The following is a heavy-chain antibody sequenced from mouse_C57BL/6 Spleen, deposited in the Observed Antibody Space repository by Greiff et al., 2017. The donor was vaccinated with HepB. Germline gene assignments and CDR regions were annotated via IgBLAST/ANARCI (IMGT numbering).Heavy chain of an antibody. V-gene: IGHV5-9-1*02. Sequence: EVKLQESGEGLVKPGGSLKLSCAASGFTFSSYAMSWVRQTPEKRLEWVAYISSGGDYIYYADTVKGRFTISRDNARNTLYLQMSSLKSEDTAMYYCTRDRNYYDYDGYAMDYWGQGTSVTVSS. CDR1: GFTFSSYA. CDR3: TRDRNYYDYDGYAMDY. D-gene: IGHD2-4*01. J-gene: IGHJ4*01. CDR2: ISSGGDYI.